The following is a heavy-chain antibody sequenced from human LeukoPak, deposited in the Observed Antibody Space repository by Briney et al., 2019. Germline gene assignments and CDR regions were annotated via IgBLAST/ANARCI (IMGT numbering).Heavy chain of an antibody. CDR2: INHSGST. CDR3: ARVISVGFYYYGSGSYPPGMHV. V-gene: IGHV4-34*01. D-gene: IGHD3-10*01. J-gene: IGHJ6*02. Sequence: SETLSLTCAVYGGSFSGYYWSWISQPPGKGREWIGEINHSGSTNYNPSLKSRVTISVDTSKNQFSLKLSSVTAADTAVYYCARVISVGFYYYGSGSYPPGMHVWGQGTTVTVSS. CDR1: GGSFSGYY.